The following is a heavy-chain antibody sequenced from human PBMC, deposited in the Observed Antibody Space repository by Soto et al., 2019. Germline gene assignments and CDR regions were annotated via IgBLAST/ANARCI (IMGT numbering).Heavy chain of an antibody. CDR3: AKSYSSNWYDYFDY. J-gene: IGHJ4*02. CDR1: GFTFSAFA. CDR2: ISGSGDTT. Sequence: EVQLVESGGGLVQPGGSLRLSCAASGFTFSAFAMSWVRQAPGKGLEWVSAISGSGDTTYYADSVKGRFTISRDISKNTLYLQMSTLRAEDTALYYCAKSYSSNWYDYFDYWGQGTLVTVSS. V-gene: IGHV3-23*04. D-gene: IGHD6-13*01.